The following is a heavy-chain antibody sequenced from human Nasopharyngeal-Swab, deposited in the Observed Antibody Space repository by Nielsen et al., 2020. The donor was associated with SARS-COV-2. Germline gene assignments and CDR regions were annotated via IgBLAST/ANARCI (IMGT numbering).Heavy chain of an antibody. CDR3: TTDFYFDY. Sequence: GRSLRLSCAASGFIFSASAIHWVRHASGNGLEWVGPIGDNDHNYATTYGASVQGRSTISRDDSKNTAFLQMDSLKTEDTALYYCTTDFYFDYWGQGTLVTVSS. CDR2: IGDNDHNYAT. CDR1: GFIFSASA. J-gene: IGHJ4*02. V-gene: IGHV3-73*01.